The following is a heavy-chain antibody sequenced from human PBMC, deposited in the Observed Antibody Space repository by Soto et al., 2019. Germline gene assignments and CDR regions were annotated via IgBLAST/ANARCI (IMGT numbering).Heavy chain of an antibody. CDR1: GFTFSSYA. CDR2: ISGSGGST. D-gene: IGHD6-13*01. CDR3: AKETSRAAAGTCYFDY. Sequence: GGSLRLSCAASGFTFSSYAMSWVRQAPGKGLEWVSAISGSGGSTYYADSVKGRFTISRDNSKNTLYLQMNSLRAEDTAVYYCAKETSRAAAGTCYFDYWGQGTLVTVSS. V-gene: IGHV3-23*01. J-gene: IGHJ4*02.